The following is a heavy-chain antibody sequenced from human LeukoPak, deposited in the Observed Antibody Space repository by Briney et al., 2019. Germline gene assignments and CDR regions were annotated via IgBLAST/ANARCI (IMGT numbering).Heavy chain of an antibody. Sequence: ASVNVSCKASGYTFSSYEISWVRQATGQGLEWMGWMNPNGGKTAYAQKFQGRVTISSDTAISTAYMQLSSLRSDDTAVYYCARLRKYSRPLDYWGQGTLVTVSS. D-gene: IGHD6-6*01. CDR1: GYTFSSYE. CDR3: ARLRKYSRPLDY. CDR2: MNPNGGKT. J-gene: IGHJ4*02. V-gene: IGHV1-8*03.